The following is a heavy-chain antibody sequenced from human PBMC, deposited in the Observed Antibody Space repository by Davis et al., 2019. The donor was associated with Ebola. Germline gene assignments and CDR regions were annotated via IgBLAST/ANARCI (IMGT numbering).Heavy chain of an antibody. V-gene: IGHV4-31*03. Sequence: PSETLSLTCTVSGGSISSGGYYWSWIRQHPGKGLEWIGYIYYSGSTYYNPSLKSRVTISVDTSKNQFSLKLSSVTAADTAVYYCARDGYNKSGMDVWGQGTTVTVSS. CDR2: IYYSGST. J-gene: IGHJ6*02. CDR3: ARDGYNKSGMDV. D-gene: IGHD5-24*01. CDR1: GGSISSGGYY.